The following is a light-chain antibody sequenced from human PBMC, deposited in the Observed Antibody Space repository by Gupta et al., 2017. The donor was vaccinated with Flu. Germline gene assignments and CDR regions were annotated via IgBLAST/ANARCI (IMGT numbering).Light chain of an antibody. CDR1: SGIIANNH. V-gene: IGLV6-57*03. J-gene: IGLJ3*02. Sequence: NFMLTQPHSLSESPGKTVTISCTRSSGIIANNHVQWYRQRPGSAPTTVIYEDNQRASGVPHRFSGAIDGSSNSASLTISGLKTEDEAEYYCQSYDSSIWVFGGGTKLTVL. CDR2: EDN. CDR3: QSYDSSIWV.